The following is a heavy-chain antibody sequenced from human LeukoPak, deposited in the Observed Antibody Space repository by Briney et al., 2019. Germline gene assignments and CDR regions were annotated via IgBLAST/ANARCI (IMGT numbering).Heavy chain of an antibody. V-gene: IGHV4-59*01. J-gene: IGHJ4*02. D-gene: IGHD6-19*01. CDR1: GGSISSYY. CDR2: IYYSGST. Sequence: SETLSLTCTVSGGSISSYYWSWIRQPPGKGLEWIGYIYYSGSTNYNPSLKSRVTISVDTSKNQFSLKLSSVTAADTAVYYCARATSSGRLGGYFDYWGQGALVTVSS. CDR3: ARATSSGRLGGYFDY.